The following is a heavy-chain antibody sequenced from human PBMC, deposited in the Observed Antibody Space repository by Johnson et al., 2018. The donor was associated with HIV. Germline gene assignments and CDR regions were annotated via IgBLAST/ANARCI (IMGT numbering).Heavy chain of an antibody. V-gene: IGHV3-NL1*01. D-gene: IGHD3-16*01. J-gene: IGHJ3*02. Sequence: QVQLVESGGGLVQPGGSLRLSCAASGFTFSSYGMHWVRQAPGKGLEWVSVIYSGGSTYYADSVKGRFTISRDNSKNTLYLQMNSLRAEDTAVYYCARDELGEDAFDIWGQGTMVTVSS. CDR1: GFTFSSYG. CDR2: IYSGGST. CDR3: ARDELGEDAFDI.